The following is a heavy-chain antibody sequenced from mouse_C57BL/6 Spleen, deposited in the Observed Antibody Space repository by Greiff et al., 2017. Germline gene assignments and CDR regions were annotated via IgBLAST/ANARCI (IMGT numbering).Heavy chain of an antibody. CDR3: ARGAVVAFYAMDY. CDR2: INPNNGGT. J-gene: IGHJ4*01. Sequence: EVQLQQSGPELVKPGASVKISCKASGYTFTDYYMNWVKQSHGKSLEWIGDINPNNGGTSYNQKFKGKATLTVDKSSSTAYMELRSLTSEDSAVYYCARGAVVAFYAMDYWGQGTSVTVSS. D-gene: IGHD1-1*01. V-gene: IGHV1-26*01. CDR1: GYTFTDYY.